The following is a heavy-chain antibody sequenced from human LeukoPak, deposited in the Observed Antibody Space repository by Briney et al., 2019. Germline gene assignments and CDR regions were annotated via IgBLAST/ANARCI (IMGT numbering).Heavy chain of an antibody. J-gene: IGHJ4*02. CDR3: ARDYYGSGSYYQLGY. CDR1: GYTXTGYY. D-gene: IGHD3-10*01. V-gene: IGHV1-2*02. Sequence: APVKVSCKASGYTXTGYYMHGVRQAPGQGLEWMGWINPNSGGTKYAQKFQGRVTMTRDTSITTVYMELSSLRSDDTAVYYCARDYYGSGSYYQLGYWGQGTLVTVSS. CDR2: INPNSGGT.